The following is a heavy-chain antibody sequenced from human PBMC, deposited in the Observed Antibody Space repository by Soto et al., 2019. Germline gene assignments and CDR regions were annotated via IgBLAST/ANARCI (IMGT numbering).Heavy chain of an antibody. D-gene: IGHD3-16*02. J-gene: IGHJ6*02. CDR1: GYSFTSYW. Sequence: PGESLKISCKGSGYSFTSYWIGWVRQMPGKGLEWMGIIHPGDSDTRYSPSFQGQVTISADKSISTAYLQWSSLKASDTAMYYCARSRYDYVWGSYRNYYYYCGMDVWGQGTTVTVSS. CDR3: ARSRYDYVWGSYRNYYYYCGMDV. V-gene: IGHV5-51*01. CDR2: IHPGDSDT.